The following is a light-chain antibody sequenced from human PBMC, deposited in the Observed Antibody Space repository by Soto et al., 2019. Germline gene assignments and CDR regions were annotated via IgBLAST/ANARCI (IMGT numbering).Light chain of an antibody. Sequence: QSALTQPASVSGSPGQSITISCTGSSSDIGTYNYLSWYQQHPGKAPKLIIYEVSDRPSGISDRFSGSKSGNTASLNVSGLQAEDEADYYCCSYADNNDYVFGTGTKLTVL. V-gene: IGLV2-14*01. J-gene: IGLJ1*01. CDR1: SSDIGTYNY. CDR3: CSYADNNDYV. CDR2: EVS.